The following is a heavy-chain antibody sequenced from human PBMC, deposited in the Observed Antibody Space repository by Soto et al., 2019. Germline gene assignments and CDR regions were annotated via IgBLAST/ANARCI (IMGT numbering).Heavy chain of an antibody. V-gene: IGHV1-8*01. J-gene: IGHJ5*02. Sequence: QVQLVQSGAEVKKPGASVTGSCKASGYTFTSYDINWVRQATGQGLEWMGWMNPNSVNTGYAQKFQGRVTMTRNTSISTAYMELSSLRSEDTAVYYCARGRNIVRRVYVSWCDPWGQGTLVTVSS. CDR1: GYTFTSYD. CDR2: MNPNSVNT. CDR3: ARGRNIVRRVYVSWCDP. D-gene: IGHD2-8*01.